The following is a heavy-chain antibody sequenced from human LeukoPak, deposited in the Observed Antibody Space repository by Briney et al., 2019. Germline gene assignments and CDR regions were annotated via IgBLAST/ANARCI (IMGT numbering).Heavy chain of an antibody. V-gene: IGHV4-59*01. CDR3: ARDRVVRGVITYYYYGMDV. D-gene: IGHD3-10*01. J-gene: IGHJ6*02. CDR1: GGSISSYY. CDR2: IYYSGST. Sequence: PSETLSLTCTVSGGSISSYYWSWIRQPPGKGLEWIGYIYYSGSTNYNPSLKSRVTISVDTSKNQFSLKLSSVTAADTAVYYCARDRVVRGVITYYYYGMDVWGQGTTVTVSS.